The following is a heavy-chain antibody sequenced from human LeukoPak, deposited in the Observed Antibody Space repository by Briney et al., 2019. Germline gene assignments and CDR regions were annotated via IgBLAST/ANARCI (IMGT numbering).Heavy chain of an antibody. D-gene: IGHD3-10*01. CDR3: ARLLWFGEGYYGMDV. CDR1: GGTFSSYA. CDR2: INPNSGGT. J-gene: IGHJ6*02. Sequence: ASVKVSCKASGGTFSSYAISWVRQAPGQGLEWMGRINPNSGGTNYAQKFQGRVTMTRDTSISTAYMELSRLRSDDTAVYYCARLLWFGEGYYGMDVWGQGTTVTVSS. V-gene: IGHV1-2*06.